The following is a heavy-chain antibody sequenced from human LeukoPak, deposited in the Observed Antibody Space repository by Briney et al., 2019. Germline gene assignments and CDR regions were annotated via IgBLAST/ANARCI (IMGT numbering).Heavy chain of an antibody. CDR3: ARDRIGNWNYGMDV. CDR1: GYTFTGYY. CDR2: INPNSGGT. Sequence: ASVKVSCKASGYTFTGYYMHWVRQAPGQGLEWMGWINPNSGGTNYAQKFQGRVTMTRDTSISTAYMELSRLRSDDTAVYYCARDRIGNWNYGMDVWGQGTTVTVPS. J-gene: IGHJ6*02. V-gene: IGHV1-2*02. D-gene: IGHD1-1*01.